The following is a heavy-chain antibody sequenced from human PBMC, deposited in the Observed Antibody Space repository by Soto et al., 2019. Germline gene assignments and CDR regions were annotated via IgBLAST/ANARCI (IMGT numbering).Heavy chain of an antibody. J-gene: IGHJ4*02. V-gene: IGHV4-39*02. CDR3: ARDTYMGFLQWPY. D-gene: IGHD6-19*01. CDR1: GGSISSSSYY. Sequence: QLQLQESGPGLVKPSETLSLTCTVSGGSISSSSYYWGWIRQPPGKGLEWIGSIYYSGSTYYNPSLTSRVTITVDTSKSQFSLKLSSVTAADTAVYDFARDTYMGFLQWPYWGEGTLVTVSS. CDR2: IYYSGST.